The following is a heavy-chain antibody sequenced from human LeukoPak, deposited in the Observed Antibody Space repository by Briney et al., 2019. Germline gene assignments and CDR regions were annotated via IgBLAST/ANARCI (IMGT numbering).Heavy chain of an antibody. CDR1: GFTFSSYA. V-gene: IGHV3-23*01. Sequence: GGSLRLSCAASGFTFSSYAMSWVRQAPGKGLEWVSAICCSGGSKYYADSVKGRFTISRDNSKNTLYLQMNSLRAEDTAVYYCAKVLWFGESTFLDYWGQGTLVTVSS. D-gene: IGHD3-10*01. J-gene: IGHJ4*02. CDR3: AKVLWFGESTFLDY. CDR2: ICCSGGSK.